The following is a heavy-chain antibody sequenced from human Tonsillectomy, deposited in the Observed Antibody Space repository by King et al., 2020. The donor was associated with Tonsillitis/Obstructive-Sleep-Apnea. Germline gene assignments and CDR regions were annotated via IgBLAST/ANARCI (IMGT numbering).Heavy chain of an antibody. V-gene: IGHV3-30*01. J-gene: IGHJ5*02. Sequence: VQLVESGGGVVQPGRSLRLSCAASGFTFSTYAMHWVRQAPGKGLEWVAVISHDGGYKYYADSVKGRFTVSRDNSKNTVYLQMNSLRVEDTAVYYCARGVLGYGDYGVIDAWGQGTLVTVSS. D-gene: IGHD4-17*01. CDR3: ARGVLGYGDYGVIDA. CDR1: GFTFSTYA. CDR2: ISHDGGYK.